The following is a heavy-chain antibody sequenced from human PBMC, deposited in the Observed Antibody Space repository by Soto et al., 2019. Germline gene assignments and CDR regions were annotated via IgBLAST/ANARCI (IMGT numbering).Heavy chain of an antibody. CDR1: GFPFSTYA. V-gene: IGHV3-23*01. CDR3: AKDWVLGAIIYYFDY. Sequence: EVKLLESGGGLVQPGGSLRLSCAASGFPFSTYAMGWVRRAAGKGLEWVASVGGSGGNTYYADSVRGRFTVSRDNSKNNLYLQMDRLRAEDTAIYFCAKDWVLGAIIYYFDYWGQGALVTVS. CDR2: VGGSGGNT. D-gene: IGHD3-10*01. J-gene: IGHJ4*02.